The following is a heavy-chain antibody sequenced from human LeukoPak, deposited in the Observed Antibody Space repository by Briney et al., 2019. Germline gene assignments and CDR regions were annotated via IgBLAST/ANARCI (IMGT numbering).Heavy chain of an antibody. CDR2: VRLDGKT. D-gene: IGHD3-3*01. CDR3: AREGGFFRPLDC. V-gene: IGHV4-4*02. J-gene: IGHJ4*02. CDR1: GGSVTSTNL. Sequence: SGTLSLTCGASGGSVTSTNLWTWVRHPPGEVLEWIGEVRLDGKTHYNPSLQSRLTILVSLSENHISLRLTSVTAADTAVYYCAREGGFFRPLDCSGQGTLVTVSS.